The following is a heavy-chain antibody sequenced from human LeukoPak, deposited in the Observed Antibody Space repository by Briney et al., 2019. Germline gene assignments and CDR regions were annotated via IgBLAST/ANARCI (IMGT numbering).Heavy chain of an antibody. CDR1: AFTSEDFR. J-gene: IGHJ4*02. CDR2: INWHGDRT. Sequence: PAGSLSRSSAASAFTSEDFRMSWVPQAPGNGLKWISGINWHGDRTGYADSVKGQFTISRDNAKNSLYLQMNSLRAEDTALYYCARSGYYGSGSYSDYWGQGTLVTVSS. V-gene: IGHV3-20*03. CDR3: ARSGYYGSGSYSDY. D-gene: IGHD3-10*01.